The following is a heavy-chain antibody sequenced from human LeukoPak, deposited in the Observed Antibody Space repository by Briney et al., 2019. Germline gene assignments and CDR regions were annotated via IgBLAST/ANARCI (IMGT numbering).Heavy chain of an antibody. J-gene: IGHJ5*02. CDR1: GYTFTGYY. CDR2: INPNSGGT. V-gene: IGHV1-2*02. D-gene: IGHD5-18*01. Sequence: RASVKVSCKASGYTFTGYYMHWVRQAPGQGLEWMGWINPNSGGTNYAQKFQGRVTMTRDTSISTAYMELSRLRSDDTAVYYCARQALPLDAAMAGFDPWGQGTLVTVSS. CDR3: ARQALPLDAAMAGFDP.